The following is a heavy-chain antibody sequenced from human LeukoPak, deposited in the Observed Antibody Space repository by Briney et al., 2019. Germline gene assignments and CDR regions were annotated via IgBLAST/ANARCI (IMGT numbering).Heavy chain of an antibody. V-gene: IGHV4-39*07. D-gene: IGHD3-10*01. Sequence: SETLSLTCTVSGDSLSSSNSYWGWLRQPPGRGLEGLGSIYYSGNTYYNASLKSRVTISVDTSKTQFSLKLSSVTAADPAIYYCARGGYYGSGNDFRFDPWGQGTLVTVSS. CDR2: IYYSGNT. CDR3: ARGGYYGSGNDFRFDP. J-gene: IGHJ5*02. CDR1: GDSLSSSNSY.